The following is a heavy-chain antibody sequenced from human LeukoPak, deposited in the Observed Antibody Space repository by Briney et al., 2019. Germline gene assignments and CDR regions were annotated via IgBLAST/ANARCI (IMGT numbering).Heavy chain of an antibody. CDR3: AHYLRAAGISYAFDI. CDR1: GFSLSTSGVG. V-gene: IGHV2-5*02. Sequence: SGPTLVKPTQTLTLTCTFSGFSLSTSGVGVGCIRQPPGKALEWLALIYWDDDKRYSPSLKSRLTITKENSKNQVVLTMTNMDPVDTATYYFAHYLRAAGISYAFDIWGQGTMVSVSS. CDR2: IYWDDDK. D-gene: IGHD6-13*01. J-gene: IGHJ3*02.